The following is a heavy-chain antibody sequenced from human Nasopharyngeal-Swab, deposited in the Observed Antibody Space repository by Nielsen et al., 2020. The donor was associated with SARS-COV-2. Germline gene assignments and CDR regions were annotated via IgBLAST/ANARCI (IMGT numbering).Heavy chain of an antibody. CDR2: INHSGST. D-gene: IGHD3-10*01. J-gene: IGHJ4*02. Sequence: SQTLSLTCGVYGGSFSANYWSWIRQPPGKGLEWIGEINHSGSTNYNPSLKSRVTISVDTSKNQFSLNLRSVTAADTAVYYCASLNYYGSELFDYWGQGTLVTVSS. V-gene: IGHV4-34*01. CDR3: ASLNYYGSELFDY. CDR1: GGSFSANY.